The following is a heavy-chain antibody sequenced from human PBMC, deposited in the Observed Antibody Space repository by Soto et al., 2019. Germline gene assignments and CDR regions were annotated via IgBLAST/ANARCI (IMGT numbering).Heavy chain of an antibody. CDR3: ASDDGNNFVPFNN. Sequence: PSETLSLTCTVSGGSISYYYWSWFRQPPGKGLEWIGYIFYSGNTNHNPSLKSRVTISVDTSKNQFSLRLTSVTAADTAVYYCASDDGNNFVPFNNWGQGTLVTVSS. CDR2: IFYSGNT. D-gene: IGHD6-6*01. J-gene: IGHJ4*02. V-gene: IGHV4-59*01. CDR1: GGSISYYY.